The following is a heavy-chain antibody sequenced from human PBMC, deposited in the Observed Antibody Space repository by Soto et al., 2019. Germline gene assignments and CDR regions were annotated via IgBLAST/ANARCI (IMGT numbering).Heavy chain of an antibody. CDR3: ARGDCVGGTCYSLAGSFYYYRDV. J-gene: IGHJ6*03. D-gene: IGHD2-15*01. V-gene: IGHV3-74*01. Sequence: EVQLVESGGGLVQPGGSLRLSCAASGFTFGNYWMYWVRQAPGTGLVWVSRINSDGSVSSYADSVKGRLTISRDNVKNTLYLQMDSLRVEDTAVYYCARGDCVGGTCYSLAGSFYYYRDVWGKGTTVTVFS. CDR2: INSDGSVS. CDR1: GFTFGNYW.